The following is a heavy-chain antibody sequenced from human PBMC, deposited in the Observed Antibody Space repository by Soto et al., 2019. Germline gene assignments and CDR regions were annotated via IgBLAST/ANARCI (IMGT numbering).Heavy chain of an antibody. CDR2: IFVTSTII. V-gene: IGHV3-48*03. J-gene: IGHJ4*02. D-gene: IGHD3-9*01. CDR3: ARDKDWAFDN. CDR1: CFTFIYYF. Sequence: GGCLILSFVSLCFTFIYYFMVWVRQSPGKGLEWISYIFVTSTIIYYADSVKGRFTVSRDNAQNSLSLQMNSLRVEDTGIYYCARDKDWAFDNWGQGP.